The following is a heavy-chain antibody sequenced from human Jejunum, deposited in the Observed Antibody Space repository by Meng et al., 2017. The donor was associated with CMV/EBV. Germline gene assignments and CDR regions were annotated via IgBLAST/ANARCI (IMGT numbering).Heavy chain of an antibody. CDR2: INAYNGDT. CDR1: GYTFTNYG. CDR3: ARVEVGITSGDY. D-gene: IGHD1-26*01. J-gene: IGHJ4*02. V-gene: IGHV1-18*01. Sequence: QAQLVQSGGEVKKPGASVKVSCKASGYTFTNYGITWVRQAPGQGLEGMGWINAYNGDTNYAQTLQGRGTMTTDTSTSTAYMELRSLRSDDTAVYYCARVEVGITSGDYWGQGTLVTVSS.